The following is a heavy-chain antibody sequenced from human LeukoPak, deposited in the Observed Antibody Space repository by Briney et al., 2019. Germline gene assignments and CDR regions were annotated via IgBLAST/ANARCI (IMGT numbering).Heavy chain of an antibody. J-gene: IGHJ3*02. CDR2: ISWNSGSI. D-gene: IGHD1-26*01. V-gene: IGHV3-9*01. CDR1: GFTFDDYA. Sequence: GGSLRLSCAASGFTFDDYAMHWVRQAPGKGLEWVSGISWNSGSIGYADSVKGRFTISRDNAKNSLYLQMNSLRAEDTALYYCAKGMSYWGFPDDVFDIWGQGTMVTVSS. CDR3: AKGMSYWGFPDDVFDI.